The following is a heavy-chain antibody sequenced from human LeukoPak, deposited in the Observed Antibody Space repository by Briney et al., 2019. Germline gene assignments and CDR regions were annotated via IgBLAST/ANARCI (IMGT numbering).Heavy chain of an antibody. V-gene: IGHV1-18*01. Sequence: GASVKVSCKSAGYSFTSYGISWVRQAPGQGLEWMGWISPYNGNTNYAQKLQGRVTMTTETSTSTAYMELRSLRSDDTAVYYCARDPSYYDSSGYLDYFDYWGQGTLVTVSS. D-gene: IGHD3-22*01. CDR1: GYSFTSYG. CDR2: ISPYNGNT. CDR3: ARDPSYYDSSGYLDYFDY. J-gene: IGHJ4*02.